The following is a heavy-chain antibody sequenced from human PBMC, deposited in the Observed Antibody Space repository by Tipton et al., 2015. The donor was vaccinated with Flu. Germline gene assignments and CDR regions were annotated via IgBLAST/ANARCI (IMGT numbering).Heavy chain of an antibody. J-gene: IGHJ5*02. CDR2: ISSSGST. Sequence: TLSLTCTVSGASVTSGGYSWTWIRQPPGKGLDYIGQISSSGSTNMDPSLKSRVSISLDTSKNQFSLKLTSVTAADTAVYYCARRDYSNYVSDPKNWFDPWGQGTLVTVSS. CDR3: ARRDYSNYVSDPKNWFDP. D-gene: IGHD4-11*01. V-gene: IGHV4-61*08. CDR1: GASVTSGGYS.